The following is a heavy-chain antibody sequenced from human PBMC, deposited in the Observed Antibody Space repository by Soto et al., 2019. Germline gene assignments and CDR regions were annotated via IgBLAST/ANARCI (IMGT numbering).Heavy chain of an antibody. CDR3: ARNSSEYGYCCVRGMDV. V-gene: IGHV1-3*01. D-gene: IGHD3-22*01. CDR1: GYTFTSYA. J-gene: IGHJ6*02. Sequence: QVQLVQSGAEVKKPGASVKVSCKASGYTFTSYAMHWVRQAPGQRLEWMGWINAVNGNTKYSQKCQDEVTITSDTCASAAYMEQSSLSSEDTAVYYCARNSSEYGYCCVRGMDVWGQGATVTGSS. CDR2: INAVNGNT.